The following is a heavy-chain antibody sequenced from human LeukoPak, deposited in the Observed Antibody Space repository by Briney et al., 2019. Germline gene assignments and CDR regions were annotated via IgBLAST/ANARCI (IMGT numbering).Heavy chain of an antibody. CDR2: IWYDGSNK. CDR1: GFTFSSYG. CDR3: ARDIYYDSSGYYGSVY. J-gene: IGHJ4*02. Sequence: PGGSLRLSCSASGFTFSSYGMHRVRQAPGKGLGGVAVIWYDGSNKYYADSVKGRFTISRDNAKNSLYLQMNSLRAEDTAVYYCARDIYYDSSGYYGSVYWGQGTLVTVSS. D-gene: IGHD3-22*01. V-gene: IGHV3-33*01.